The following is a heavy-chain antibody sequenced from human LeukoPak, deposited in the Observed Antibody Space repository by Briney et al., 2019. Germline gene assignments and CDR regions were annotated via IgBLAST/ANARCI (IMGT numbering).Heavy chain of an antibody. CDR3: ARVRFLEWPAPMDV. J-gene: IGHJ6*03. CDR1: WLSISRYY. Sequence: KSSDTLSHTRTVSWLSISRYYWRWMRQPPRGGLDWMDWTYYSGSSTYYNPSLNSRVTISVDTSKNQISLRLSSVTAADTAVYYCARVRFLEWPAPMDVWGKGTTVTVSS. V-gene: IGHV4-59*07. CDR2: TYYSGSS. D-gene: IGHD3-3*01.